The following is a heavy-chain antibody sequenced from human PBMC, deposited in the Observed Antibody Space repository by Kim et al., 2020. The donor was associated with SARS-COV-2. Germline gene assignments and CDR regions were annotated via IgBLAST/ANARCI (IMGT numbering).Heavy chain of an antibody. J-gene: IGHJ4*02. CDR1: GGSISSYY. CDR3: ARSRPSLAIFGVAARRYYFDY. CDR2: IYYSGST. V-gene: IGHV4-59*01. Sequence: SETLSLTCTVSGGSISSYYWSWIRQPPGKGLEWIGYIYYSGSTNYNPSLKSRVTISVDTSKNQFSLKLSSVTAADTAVYYCARSRPSLAIFGVAARRYYFDYWGQGTLVTVSS. D-gene: IGHD3-3*01.